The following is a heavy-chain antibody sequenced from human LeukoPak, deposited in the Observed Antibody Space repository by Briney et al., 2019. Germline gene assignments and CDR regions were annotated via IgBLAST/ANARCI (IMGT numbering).Heavy chain of an antibody. D-gene: IGHD6-6*01. J-gene: IGHJ4*02. Sequence: GGSLRLSCAASGFTFSSYAMRWVRQAPGKGLEWVSAISGSGGSTYYADSVKGRFTISRDNSKNTLYLQMNSLRAEDTAVYYCAKLDSSSPYFDYWGQGTLVTVSS. CDR2: ISGSGGST. V-gene: IGHV3-23*01. CDR1: GFTFSSYA. CDR3: AKLDSSSPYFDY.